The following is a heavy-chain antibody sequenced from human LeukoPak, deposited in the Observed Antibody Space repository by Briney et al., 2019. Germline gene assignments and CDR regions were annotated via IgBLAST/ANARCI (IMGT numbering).Heavy chain of an antibody. CDR1: GFTFSSYW. V-gene: IGHV3-7*01. J-gene: IGHJ4*02. D-gene: IGHD6-13*01. Sequence: TGGSLRLSCAASGFTFSSYWMSWVRQAPGKGLEWVANIKQDGSVKYYVDSVKGRFTISRDNAKNSLYLQMNSLRAEDTAVYYRARIGYSSSCFDYWGQGTLVTVSS. CDR3: ARIGYSSSCFDY. CDR2: IKQDGSVK.